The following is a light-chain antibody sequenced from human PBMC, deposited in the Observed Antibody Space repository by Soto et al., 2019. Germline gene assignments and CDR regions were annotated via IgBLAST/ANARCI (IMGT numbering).Light chain of an antibody. Sequence: DIVMTQSPLSLPVTPGEPASISCRSSQSLLHSNVYNYLDWYLQKPGQSLQLLIYLRSTRSSGVPDRFSGRGSGTYFTLKISRVEAEDVGVYYCMEALQTPITFGQGTRLEIK. J-gene: IGKJ5*01. CDR1: QSLLHSNVYNY. V-gene: IGKV2-28*01. CDR3: MEALQTPIT. CDR2: LRS.